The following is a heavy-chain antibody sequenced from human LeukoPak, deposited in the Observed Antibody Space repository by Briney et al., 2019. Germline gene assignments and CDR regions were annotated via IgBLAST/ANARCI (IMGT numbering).Heavy chain of an antibody. V-gene: IGHV5-51*01. CDR1: GYSFTSYW. CDR3: ARVPLGSYLGYYYMDV. CDR2: IYPGDSDT. Sequence: GESLKISCKGSGYSFTSYWIGWVRQMPGKGLEWMGIIYPGDSDTRYSPSFQGQVTISADKSISTAYLQWSSLKASDTAMYYCARVPLGSYLGYYYMDVWGRGTTVTVSS. J-gene: IGHJ6*03. D-gene: IGHD1-26*01.